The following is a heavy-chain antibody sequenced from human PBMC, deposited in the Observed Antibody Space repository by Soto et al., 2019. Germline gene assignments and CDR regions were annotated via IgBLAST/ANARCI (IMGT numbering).Heavy chain of an antibody. CDR2: IWNSGTT. CDR1: GVSISNSY. D-gene: IGHD6-19*01. CDR3: ARGGGSYTTGWYNDY. V-gene: IGHV4-4*09. J-gene: IGHJ4*02. Sequence: QVQLQESGPGLVKPSETMSLTCTVSGVSISNSYCSWVRQPPGKKLEWIGHIWNSGTTDYNPSLRGRITRSIHTSKYQVSLGLSSVTATDTAGYYCARGGGSYTTGWYNDYWGQGTLVTVSS.